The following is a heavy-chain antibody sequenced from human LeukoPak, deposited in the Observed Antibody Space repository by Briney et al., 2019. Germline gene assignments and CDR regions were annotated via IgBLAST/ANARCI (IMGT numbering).Heavy chain of an antibody. CDR3: SRGGAPAGYAYDI. CDR1: GFSFSSYW. D-gene: IGHD6-13*01. CDR2: IKTDGSSA. Sequence: GGSLRLSCAASGFSFSSYWMHWVRQAPGKGLVWVSRIKTDGSSATYADSVKGRFTISRDNAKNSFYLQMNNLRAGDTAVYYCSRGGAPAGYAYDIWGHGTVVTVSS. J-gene: IGHJ3*02. V-gene: IGHV3-74*01.